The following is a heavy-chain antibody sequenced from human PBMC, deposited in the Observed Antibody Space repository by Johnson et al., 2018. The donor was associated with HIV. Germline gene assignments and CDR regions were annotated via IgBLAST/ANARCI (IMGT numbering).Heavy chain of an antibody. CDR2: ISYDGSDK. V-gene: IGHV3-30*18. D-gene: IGHD2-21*01. CDR1: GFTFSSYW. CDR3: AKGPQGIATPDAFDI. J-gene: IGHJ3*02. Sequence: QVQLVESGGGLVQPGGSLRLSCAASGFTFSSYWMHWVRQAPGKGLVWVAVISYDGSDKYYADSVKGRFTISRDNSKNTLYLQMNSLRAEDTAVYYCAKGPQGIATPDAFDIWGQGTMVTVSS.